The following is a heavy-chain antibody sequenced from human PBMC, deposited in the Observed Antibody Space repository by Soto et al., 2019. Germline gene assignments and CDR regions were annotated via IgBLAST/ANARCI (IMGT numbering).Heavy chain of an antibody. V-gene: IGHV3-23*01. CDR2: ITGSGVTT. D-gene: IGHD3-22*01. J-gene: IGHJ4*02. CDR3: AKDLLHTYSYDSSGFFDY. CDR1: GFTFRSYA. Sequence: EVQLLESGGGLVQPGGSLRLSCAAAGFTFRSYAMNWVRQAPGKGLEWVSRITGSGVTTYYANSVKGRFTISRDNSNNTLSLQMNSLRAEDTAVYYCAKDLLHTYSYDSSGFFDYWGQGTLVTVSS.